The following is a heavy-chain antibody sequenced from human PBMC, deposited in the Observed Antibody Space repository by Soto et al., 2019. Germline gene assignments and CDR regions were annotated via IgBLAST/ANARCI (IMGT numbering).Heavy chain of an antibody. CDR1: GFTFTRYS. CDR2: ISSTTNYI. J-gene: IGHJ4*02. V-gene: IGHV3-21*06. CDR3: ARESEDLTSNFDY. Sequence: PGGSLRLSCAASGFTFTRYSMNWVRQAPGKGLEWVSSISSTTNYIYYGDSMKGRFTISRDNAKNSLYMEMNSLRAEDTAVYYCARESEDLTSNFDYWGQGTLVTVSS.